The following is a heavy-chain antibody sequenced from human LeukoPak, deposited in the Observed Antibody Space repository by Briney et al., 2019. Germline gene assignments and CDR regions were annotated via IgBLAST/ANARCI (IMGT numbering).Heavy chain of an antibody. J-gene: IGHJ4*02. CDR3: ARVGEGQHYSESSNGPFDY. Sequence: GSLRLSCAASGFSFSDYWMHWVRQAPGKGLVWVSRVNTDGSITNYADSVKGRFTISRDNAKNTLYLQMNSLRAEDTAVYYCARVGEGQHYSESSNGPFDYWGQGSLVTVSS. CDR2: VNTDGSIT. V-gene: IGHV3-74*01. CDR1: GFSFSDYW. D-gene: IGHD3-10*01.